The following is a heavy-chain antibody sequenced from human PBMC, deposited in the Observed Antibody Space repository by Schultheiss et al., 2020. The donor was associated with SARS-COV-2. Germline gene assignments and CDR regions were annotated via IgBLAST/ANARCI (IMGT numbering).Heavy chain of an antibody. J-gene: IGHJ4*02. Sequence: SQTLSLTCTVSGGSISSGGYYWSWIRQHPGKGLEWIGYIHYSGSTYYNPSLKSRVTISVDTSKNQFSLKLSSVTAADTAVYYCARDPNDRYYFDYWGQGTLVTVSS. CDR3: ARDPNDRYYFDY. CDR2: IHYSGST. D-gene: IGHD1-1*01. V-gene: IGHV4-31*03. CDR1: GGSISSGGYY.